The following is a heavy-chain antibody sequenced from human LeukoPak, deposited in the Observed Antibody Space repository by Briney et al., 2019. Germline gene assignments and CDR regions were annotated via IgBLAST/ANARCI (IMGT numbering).Heavy chain of an antibody. CDR3: ARGIVATTKGLDY. V-gene: IGHV3-48*03. D-gene: IGHD5-12*01. J-gene: IGHJ4*02. CDR2: ISTSGSTI. CDR1: GSTFSSYE. Sequence: PGGSLRLSCAASGSTFSSYEMNWVRQAPGKGLEWVSYISTSGSTIYYADSVKGRFTISRDNAKNSLYLQMNSLRAEDTAVYYCARGIVATTKGLDYWGQGTLVSVSS.